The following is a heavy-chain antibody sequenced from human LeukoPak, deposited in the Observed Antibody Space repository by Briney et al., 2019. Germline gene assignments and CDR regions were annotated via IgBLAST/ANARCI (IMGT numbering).Heavy chain of an antibody. V-gene: IGHV4-34*01. Sequence: SETLSLTCAVYGGSFSGYYWSWNRQPPGKGLEWIGEINHSGSTNYNPSLKSRVTISVNTSKNQFSLKLSSVTAADTAVYYCARGASTTVTTFHWFDPWGQGTLVTVSS. CDR3: ARGASTTVTTFHWFDP. CDR1: GGSFSGYY. D-gene: IGHD4-17*01. J-gene: IGHJ5*02. CDR2: INHSGST.